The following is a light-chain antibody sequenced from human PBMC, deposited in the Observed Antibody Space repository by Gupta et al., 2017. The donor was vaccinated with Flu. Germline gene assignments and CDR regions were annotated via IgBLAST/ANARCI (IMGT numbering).Light chain of an antibody. CDR2: TAS. CDR3: RQDDNCPWA. V-gene: IGKV1-6*01. J-gene: IGKJ1*01. CDR1: QDIRND. Sequence: AIQMTQSPSSLSASVGDRVTITCRASQDIRNDLGWYQQKPGKAPKLLIYTASSLQSGVPSRFSGSGSGTDFTLTISSPQPEDFATYYCRQDDNCPWAFGQGTKVEIK.